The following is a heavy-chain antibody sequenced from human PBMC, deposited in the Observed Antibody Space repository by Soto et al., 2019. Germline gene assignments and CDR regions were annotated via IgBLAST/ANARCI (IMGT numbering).Heavy chain of an antibody. CDR3: AMVDVYVTPSPQDV. CDR1: GYTFTRYG. CDR2: INTYNGNT. Sequence: QVQLVQSGAEVKNPGASVKVSCKPSGYTFTRYGIGWARQAPGQGLEWMGWINTYNGNTNYAQNVPGRVILTTDTYTSTADTGLRSLTPNDPAIYYCAMVDVYVTPSPQDVSGQGATFILSS. V-gene: IGHV1-18*01. D-gene: IGHD3-16*01. J-gene: IGHJ6*02.